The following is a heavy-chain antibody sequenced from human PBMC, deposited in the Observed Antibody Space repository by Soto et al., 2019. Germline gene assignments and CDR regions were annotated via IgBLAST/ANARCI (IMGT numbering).Heavy chain of an antibody. Sequence: QVQLVQSGAEVKKPGASVKVSCRASGYTFTNYYIHWVRQAPGQGLEWLAIINPTSGSTNYAQECQGSVSLTMDTSTSTVYMELSGMRSEDTAMFYCARDLAAADHLGQGTLVTVSS. D-gene: IGHD6-13*01. CDR2: INPTSGST. CDR1: GYTFTNYY. J-gene: IGHJ4*02. V-gene: IGHV1-46*01. CDR3: ARDLAAADH.